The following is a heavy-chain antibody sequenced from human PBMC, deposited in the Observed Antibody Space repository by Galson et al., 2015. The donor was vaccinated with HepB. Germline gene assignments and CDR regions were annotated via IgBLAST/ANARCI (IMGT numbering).Heavy chain of an antibody. Sequence: SVKVSCKASGGTFSSYAISWVRQAPGQGLEWMGGIIPIFGTANYAQKFQGRVTITADESTSTAYMELSSLRSEDTAVYYCARGRGASITMVRVAFDYWGQGTLVTVSS. CDR2: IIPIFGTA. CDR3: ARGRGASITMVRVAFDY. J-gene: IGHJ4*02. CDR1: GGTFSSYA. V-gene: IGHV1-69*13. D-gene: IGHD3-10*01.